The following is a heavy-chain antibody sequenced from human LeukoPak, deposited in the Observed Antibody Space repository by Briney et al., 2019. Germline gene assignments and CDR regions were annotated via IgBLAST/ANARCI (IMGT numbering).Heavy chain of an antibody. CDR2: IHSSGSTT. CDR3: ARHEEEDGYNAKTIDY. V-gene: IGHV4-39*01. J-gene: IGHJ4*02. D-gene: IGHD5-24*01. Sequence: PSETLSLTCTVSGGSISSSNNYWGWVRQPPGKGLEWIGTIHSSGSTTYYGPSLKSRLTISVDTSKYQFSLKLSSVTAAETAVYYCARHEEEDGYNAKTIDYWGQGTLVTVSS. CDR1: GGSISSSNNY.